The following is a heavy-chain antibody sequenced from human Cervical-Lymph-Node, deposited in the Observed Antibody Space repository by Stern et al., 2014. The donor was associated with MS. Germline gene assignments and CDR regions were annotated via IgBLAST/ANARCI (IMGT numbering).Heavy chain of an antibody. CDR2: VWYRGYT. D-gene: IGHD4/OR15-4a*01. CDR3: ARRGGQEMVHFDY. Sequence: QVQLQESGPGLVKPSETLSLTCGVSGGSINYGTWWSSVRQSPGKGLEWIRDVWYRGYTNDNPSYTSRVIISVDTAKNQLSLHMNAKTAADTAVYYCARRGGQEMVHFDYWGQGTLVIVSS. CDR1: GGSINYGTW. V-gene: IGHV4-4*02. J-gene: IGHJ4*02.